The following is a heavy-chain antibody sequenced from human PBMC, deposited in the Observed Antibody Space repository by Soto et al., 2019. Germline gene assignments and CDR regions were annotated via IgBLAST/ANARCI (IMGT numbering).Heavy chain of an antibody. Sequence: LRLSCAASGFTFSNSAMTWVRQAPAKGLEWVSTIRDSDSGGSTFYADSVKGRFTISRDDSKNTLYLQMSSLRAEDTAMYYCAKVRVGIDVDFDYWGQGALVTVSS. D-gene: IGHD2-21*01. CDR3: AKVRVGIDVDFDY. CDR2: IRDSDSGGST. CDR1: GFTFSNSA. V-gene: IGHV3-23*01. J-gene: IGHJ4*02.